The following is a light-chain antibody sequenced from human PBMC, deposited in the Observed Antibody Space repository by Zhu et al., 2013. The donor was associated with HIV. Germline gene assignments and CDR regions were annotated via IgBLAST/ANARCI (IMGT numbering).Light chain of an antibody. CDR2: DAS. CDR3: QQYGLPPDT. V-gene: IGKV3-15*01. CDR1: QGVSSN. Sequence: EIVMTQSPATLSVSPGERATLSCRASQGVSSNLAWYQQKPGQAPRLLVLDASFRATDIPARFIGSGSGTQFTLTISRLEAEDSAVYYCQQYGLPPDTFGQGTRLDFK. J-gene: IGKJ5*01.